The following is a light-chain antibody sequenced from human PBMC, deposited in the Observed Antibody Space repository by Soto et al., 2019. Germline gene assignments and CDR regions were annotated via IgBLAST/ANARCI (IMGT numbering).Light chain of an antibody. CDR2: GAS. CDR1: QSVSSN. CDR3: QQYNNWPPWT. J-gene: IGKJ1*01. V-gene: IGKV3-15*01. Sequence: EMVMTQSPATLSVSPGERATLSCRASQSVSSNLAWYQQKPGQAPRLLIYGASTRATCIPARFSGSGSGTEFTLTISSLQSEDFAVYYCQQYNNWPPWTVGQGTKVEIK.